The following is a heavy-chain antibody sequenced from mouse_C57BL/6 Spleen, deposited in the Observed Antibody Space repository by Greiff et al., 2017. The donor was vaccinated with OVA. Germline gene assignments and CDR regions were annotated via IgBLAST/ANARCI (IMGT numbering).Heavy chain of an antibody. CDR1: GYTFTDYE. J-gene: IGHJ4*01. CDR2: IDPETGGT. CDR3: TRSRDYYGSFYAMDY. V-gene: IGHV1-15*01. D-gene: IGHD1-1*01. Sequence: LQESGAELVRPGASVTLSCKASGYTFTDYEMHWVKQTPVHGLEWIGAIDPETGGTAYNQKFKGKAILTADKSSSTAYMELRSLTSEDSAVYYCTRSRDYYGSFYAMDYWGQGTSVTVSS.